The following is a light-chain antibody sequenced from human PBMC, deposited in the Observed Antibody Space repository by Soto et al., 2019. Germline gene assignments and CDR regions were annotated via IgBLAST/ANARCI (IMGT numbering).Light chain of an antibody. CDR3: MQALQTPLT. Sequence: EIVMTQSPLSLPVTPVEPACLSCRSSQSLLHSSGYNYVDWYLQKPVQSPQLLIYLVSNRASGVPERFSGSGSGTDFTLKISRVEAEDVGHYYCMQALQTPLTFGQGTRPENK. CDR1: QSLLHSSGYNY. J-gene: IGKJ5*01. V-gene: IGKV2-28*01. CDR2: LVS.